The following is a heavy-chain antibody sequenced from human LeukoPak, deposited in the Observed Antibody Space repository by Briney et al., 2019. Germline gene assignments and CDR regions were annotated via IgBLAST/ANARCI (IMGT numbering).Heavy chain of an antibody. CDR2: ISTSGST. D-gene: IGHD3-10*01. CDR3: VWSSTDYYYYYGMDV. J-gene: IGHJ6*02. CDR1: GGSISSGSYY. V-gene: IGHV4-61*02. Sequence: SETLSLTCTVSGGSISSGSYYWSWIRQSAGKGLEWLGRISTSGSTNYNPSLKSRVTISVDTSKNQFSLKLSSVTAADTAVYYCVWSSTDYYYYYGMDVWGQGTTVTVSS.